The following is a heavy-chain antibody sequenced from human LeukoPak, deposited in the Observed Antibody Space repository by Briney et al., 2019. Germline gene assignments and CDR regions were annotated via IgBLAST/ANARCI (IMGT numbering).Heavy chain of an antibody. J-gene: IGHJ6*03. CDR3: AKGGQYYYYYYMDV. V-gene: IGHV3-20*04. CDR1: GFTFDDYG. Sequence: GESLRLSCAASGFTFDDYGMSWVRQAPGKGLEWVSGLNRNGDITGYADSVKGRFIISRDNAKNSLYLQMNSLRAEDTALYYCAKGGQYYYYYYMDVWGKGTTVTISS. CDR2: LNRNGDIT.